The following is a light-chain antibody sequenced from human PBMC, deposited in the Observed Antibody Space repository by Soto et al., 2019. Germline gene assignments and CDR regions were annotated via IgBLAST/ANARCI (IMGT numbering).Light chain of an antibody. J-gene: IGKJ4*01. CDR1: QGIRND. CDR3: LQDYNYPLT. V-gene: IGKV1-6*01. Sequence: AIQMTQSPSSLSASVGDRVTITCRASQGIRNDLGWYQQKPGKAPKLLIYAASSLQSGVPSRFSGSGSGTDFTLTISGLQPEGFATYYCLQDYNYPLTFGGGTKVDIK. CDR2: AAS.